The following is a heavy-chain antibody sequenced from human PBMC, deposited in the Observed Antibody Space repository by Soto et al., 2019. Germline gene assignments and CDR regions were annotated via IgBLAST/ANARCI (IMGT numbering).Heavy chain of an antibody. CDR2: IWYDGSNK. Sequence: GGSLRLSCAASGFTFSSYGMHWVRQAPGKGLEWVAVIWYDGSNKYYADSVKGRFTISRDNSKNTLYLQMNSLRAEDTAVYYCARAYYDSSGYWLGYFDYWGQGTLVTVSS. J-gene: IGHJ4*02. CDR3: ARAYYDSSGYWLGYFDY. CDR1: GFTFSSYG. V-gene: IGHV3-33*01. D-gene: IGHD3-22*01.